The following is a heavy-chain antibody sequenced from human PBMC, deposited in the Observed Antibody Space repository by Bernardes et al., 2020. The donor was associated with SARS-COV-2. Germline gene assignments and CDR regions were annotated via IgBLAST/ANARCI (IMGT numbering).Heavy chain of an antibody. Sequence: GGSLRLSCAASGFTFRNDALTWVRQAPGKGLEWVSLISPTSRNTYYADSVKGRFTISRDNSKNTLYLQMNSLRAEDTAIYYCAKATAHYFYGSSEYYPFDSWGQGSLVTVST. J-gene: IGHJ4*02. V-gene: IGHV3-23*01. CDR1: GFTFRNDA. CDR3: AKATAHYFYGSSEYYPFDS. CDR2: ISPTSRNT. D-gene: IGHD3-22*01.